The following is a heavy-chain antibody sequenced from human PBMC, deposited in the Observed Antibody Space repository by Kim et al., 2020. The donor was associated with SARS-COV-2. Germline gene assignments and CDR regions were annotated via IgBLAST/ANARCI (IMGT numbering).Heavy chain of an antibody. CDR3: ARDQGGRYVDY. D-gene: IGHD1-1*01. Sequence: SETLSLTCAVSGDSFSSVAYYWSWIRRPPGRGLEWIGYISYSGSKYFNPSLQSRVTMSVDTSKNQFSLDLSSVTAADTAVYSCARDQGGRYVDYWGQGALVTVSS. J-gene: IGHJ4*02. CDR1: GDSFSSVAYY. V-gene: IGHV4-30-4*01. CDR2: ISYSGSK.